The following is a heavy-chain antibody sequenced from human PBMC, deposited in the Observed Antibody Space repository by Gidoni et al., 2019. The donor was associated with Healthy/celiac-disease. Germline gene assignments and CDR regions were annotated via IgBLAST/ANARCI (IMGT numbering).Heavy chain of an antibody. CDR2: IYWDDDK. D-gene: IGHD6-25*01. Sequence: QITLKEAGHMLVNPTQNRTLTCTFSGFSLSSSGVGVGWVRHPSGKALEWLALIYWDDDKGYSPSLKSRLTITKDTYKTLVVLTMTNMDPVATASYYCAHAMAAATPDAFDIWGQGTMVTVSS. V-gene: IGHV2-5*02. J-gene: IGHJ3*02. CDR3: AHAMAAATPDAFDI. CDR1: GFSLSSSGVG.